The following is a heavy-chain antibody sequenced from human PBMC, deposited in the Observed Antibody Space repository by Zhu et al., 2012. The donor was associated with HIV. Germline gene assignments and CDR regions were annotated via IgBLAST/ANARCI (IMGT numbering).Heavy chain of an antibody. V-gene: IGHV4-39*07. J-gene: IGHJ6*02. D-gene: IGHD3-9*01. Sequence: QVQLQEPGPGLVKPSETLSLTCTVSGGSISSSSYYWGWIRQPPGKGLEWIGSIYYSGSTYYNPSLKSRVTISVDTSRNQFSLKLSSVTAADTAVYYCARHFDRYYGMDVWGQGTTVTVSS. CDR3: ARHFDRYYGMDV. CDR1: GGSISSSSYY. CDR2: IYYSGST.